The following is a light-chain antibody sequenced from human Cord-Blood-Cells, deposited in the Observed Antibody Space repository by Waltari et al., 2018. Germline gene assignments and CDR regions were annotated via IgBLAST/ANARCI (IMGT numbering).Light chain of an antibody. V-gene: IGKV1-17*01. CDR1: QGIRKD. CDR3: LQHNSYPWT. J-gene: IGKJ1*01. Sequence: DIQMTQSPSSLSASVGDRVTLTCRASQGIRKDLGWYQQKPGKAPKRLIYAASSLQSGVPSRCSGSGSGTEFTLTISSLQPEDFATYYCLQHNSYPWTFGQGTKVEIK. CDR2: AAS.